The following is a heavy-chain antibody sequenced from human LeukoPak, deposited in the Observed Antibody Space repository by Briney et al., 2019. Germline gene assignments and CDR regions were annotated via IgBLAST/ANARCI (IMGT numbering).Heavy chain of an antibody. CDR1: GYTLTELS. D-gene: IGHD1-26*01. J-gene: IGHJ4*02. V-gene: IGHV1-24*01. CDR2: FDPEDGET. Sequence: ASVTVPCKVSGYTLTELSMHWVRQAPGKGLEWMGGFDPEDGETIYAQKFQGRVTMTEDTSTDTAYMELSSLRSEDTAVYYCATGGGRSFDYWGQGTLVTVSS. CDR3: ATGGGRSFDY.